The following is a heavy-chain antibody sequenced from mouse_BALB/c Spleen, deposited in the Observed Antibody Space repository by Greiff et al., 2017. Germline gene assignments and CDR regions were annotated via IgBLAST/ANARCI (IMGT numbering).Heavy chain of an antibody. D-gene: IGHD1-1*01. CDR3: ASYYYGSSWGYFDY. Sequence: QVQLKESGAELARPGASVKMSCKASGYTFTSYTMHWVKQRPGQGLEWIGYINPSSGYTNYNQKFKDKATLTADKSSSTAYMQLSSLTSEDSAVYYCASYYYGSSWGYFDYWGQGTTLTVSS. J-gene: IGHJ2*01. V-gene: IGHV1-4*01. CDR2: INPSSGYT. CDR1: GYTFTSYT.